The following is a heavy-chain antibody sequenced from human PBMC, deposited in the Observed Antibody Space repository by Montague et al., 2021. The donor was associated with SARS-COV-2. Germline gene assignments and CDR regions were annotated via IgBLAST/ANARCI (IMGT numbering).Heavy chain of an antibody. V-gene: IGHV2-5*02. CDR2: IYWDDTK. J-gene: IGHJ4*03. D-gene: IGHD3-22*01. CDR1: GFSLTSSGVA. Sequence: PALVNPTQTLTLTCTFSGFSLTSSGVAVGWIRQPPGKALEWLALIYWDDTKHYNPSLKTRLTATQDTSKNQVVLTLTNVDPVDTATYYCAHRPPYYSFAGAWDVGCFDYWGQGTLVTVSS. CDR3: AHRPPYYSFAGAWDVGCFDY.